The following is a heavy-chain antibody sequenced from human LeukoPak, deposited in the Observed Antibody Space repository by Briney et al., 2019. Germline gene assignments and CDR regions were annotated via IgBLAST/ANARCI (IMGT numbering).Heavy chain of an antibody. CDR2: ISSGSGYT. J-gene: IGHJ4*02. CDR1: GFTFSDYY. Sequence: GGSLRLSCAASGFTFSDYYMNWIRQAPGKGLEWVSYISSGSGYTHYADSVKGRFTISRDNAKNSLHLQMNSLRAEDTAVYYCARVVPGAMSADYWGQGTLVTISS. CDR3: ARVVPGAMSADY. V-gene: IGHV3-11*05. D-gene: IGHD2-2*01.